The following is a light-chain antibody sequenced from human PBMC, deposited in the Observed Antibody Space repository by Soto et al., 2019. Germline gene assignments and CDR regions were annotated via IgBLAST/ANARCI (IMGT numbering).Light chain of an antibody. CDR1: SSDVGGYNY. Sequence: QSALTQPASVSGSPGQSITISCTGTSSDVGGYNYVSWYQQHPGKAPKLMIYDVSNRPSGVSNRFPGSKSGNTASLTSSGLQAEDEDDYYCSSYTSSSTVVFGGGTKVTVL. CDR2: DVS. V-gene: IGLV2-14*01. J-gene: IGLJ2*01. CDR3: SSYTSSSTVV.